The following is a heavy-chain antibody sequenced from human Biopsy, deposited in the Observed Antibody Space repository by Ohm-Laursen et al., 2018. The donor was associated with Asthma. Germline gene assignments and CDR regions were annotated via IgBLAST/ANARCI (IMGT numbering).Heavy chain of an antibody. D-gene: IGHD2-8*01. V-gene: IGHV4-34*01. CDR3: VSGPQWSGLDV. CDR1: RGSFRGCV. J-gene: IGHJ6*02. Sequence: SETLSLTCAYRGSFRGCVWTWIRQPPGKGLEWIGEIPQGGTTTFNSSLKSRVTISIDPSKSPLSLRLTSMTAADTAVYYCVSGPQWSGLDVWGQGTTVTVSS. CDR2: IPQGGTT.